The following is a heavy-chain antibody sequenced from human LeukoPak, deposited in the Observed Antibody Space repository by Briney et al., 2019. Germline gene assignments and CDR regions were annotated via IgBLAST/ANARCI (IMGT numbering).Heavy chain of an antibody. CDR2: ISYDGSNK. J-gene: IGHJ4*02. D-gene: IGHD1-26*01. V-gene: IGHV3-30*18. CDR1: GFTFSSYG. Sequence: GGSLRLSCAASGFTFSSYGMHWVRQAPGKGLEWVAVISYDGSNKYYADSVKGRFTISRDNSKNTLYLQMNSLRAEDTAVYYCAKEGGSYPFDYWGQGTLVTVSS. CDR3: AKEGGSYPFDY.